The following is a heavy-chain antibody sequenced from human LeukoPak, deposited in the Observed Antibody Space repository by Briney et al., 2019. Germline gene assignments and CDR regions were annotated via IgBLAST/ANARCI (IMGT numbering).Heavy chain of an antibody. V-gene: IGHV3-23*01. Sequence: GGSLRLSCAVSGITLSNYGMSWVCQAPGKGLEWVAGISGSGGTTSYADSVKGRFTISRDNPQNTLYLQMNSLRAEDTAVYFCAKRGVVIRVILVGFHKEAYYFDSWGQGALVTVSS. CDR1: GITLSNYG. D-gene: IGHD3-22*01. J-gene: IGHJ4*02. CDR2: ISGSGGTT. CDR3: AKRGVVIRVILVGFHKEAYYFDS.